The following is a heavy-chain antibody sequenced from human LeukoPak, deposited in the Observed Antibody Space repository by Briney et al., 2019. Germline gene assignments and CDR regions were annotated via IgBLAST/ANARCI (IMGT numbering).Heavy chain of an antibody. J-gene: IGHJ4*02. CDR1: RFTFRSYA. D-gene: IGHD4-17*01. CDR3: AKVGYYGDEPIDY. Sequence: PGGSLRLSCSGSRFTFRSYAMAWVRQAPGKGLEWVSNLSSAGGSTYYADSVKGRFSVSRDNSKNTLYLEMNSLRAEDTAIYYCAKVGYYGDEPIDYWGQGTLVTVSS. V-gene: IGHV3-23*01. CDR2: LSSAGGST.